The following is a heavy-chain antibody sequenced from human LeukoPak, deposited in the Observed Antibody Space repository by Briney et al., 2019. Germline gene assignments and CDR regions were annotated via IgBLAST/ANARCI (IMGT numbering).Heavy chain of an antibody. CDR1: GFTFSSYG. CDR3: AKLDSSSWIDY. CDR2: ISYDGSNK. V-gene: IGHV3-30*18. D-gene: IGHD6-13*01. Sequence: PGGSLRLSCAASGFTFSSYGMHWVRQAPGKGLEWVAVISYDGSNKYYADSVKGRFTISRDNSKNTLYLQMNSLRAEDTAVYYCAKLDSSSWIDYWGQGTLVTVSP. J-gene: IGHJ4*02.